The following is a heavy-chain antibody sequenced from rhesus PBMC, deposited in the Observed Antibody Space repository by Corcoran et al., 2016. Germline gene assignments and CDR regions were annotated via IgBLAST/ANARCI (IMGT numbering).Heavy chain of an antibody. CDR1: GASISRGYD. Sequence: QVQLQESGPGVVKASETLSLTCAVSGASISRGYDWSWIRQPPGKGLEWVGYINGSHGTTNYTPSLMNRVSISQDASRNPFSLKLRSVTAADTAVYYCAKRAGPFDCWGQGVLVTVSS. CDR3: AKRAGPFDC. V-gene: IGHV4-76*01. CDR2: INGSHGTT. D-gene: IGHD6-25*01. J-gene: IGHJ4*01.